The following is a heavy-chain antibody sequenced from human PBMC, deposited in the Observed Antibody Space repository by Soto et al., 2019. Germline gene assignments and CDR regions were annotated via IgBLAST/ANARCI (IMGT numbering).Heavy chain of an antibody. J-gene: IGHJ3*01. CDR1: GFTFNFYG. CDR2: ISYDGSDK. CDR3: AKERRYSFDALDL. V-gene: IGHV3-30*18. D-gene: IGHD5-18*01. Sequence: QVPLVESGGGVVQPGRSLTLSCDASGFTFNFYGMHWVRQAPGKGLEWVAVISYDGSDKYYADSVRGRFTISRDNTKNTLWLQMNSLRGEDTAVYYCAKERRYSFDALDLWGQGTLVTVSS.